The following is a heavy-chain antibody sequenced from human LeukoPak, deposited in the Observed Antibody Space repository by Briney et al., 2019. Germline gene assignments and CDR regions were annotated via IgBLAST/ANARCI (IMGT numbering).Heavy chain of an antibody. V-gene: IGHV4-4*07. J-gene: IGHJ6*03. CDR3: ARDGYYSSSPDYYYYYYMDV. CDR2: IYTSGST. CDR1: GGSISSYY. Sequence: SETLSLTCTVSGGSISSYYWSWIRQPAGKGLEWIGRIYTSGSTNYNPSLKSRVTMSVDTSKNQFSLKLSSVTAADTAVYYCARDGYYSSSPDYYYYYYMDVWGKGTTVTISS. D-gene: IGHD6-13*01.